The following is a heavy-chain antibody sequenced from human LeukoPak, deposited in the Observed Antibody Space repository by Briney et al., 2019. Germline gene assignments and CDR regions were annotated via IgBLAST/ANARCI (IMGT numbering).Heavy chain of an antibody. D-gene: IGHD3-22*01. V-gene: IGHV3-23*01. CDR3: AKGRYYYASSDAFDI. CDR2: ISGSGGST. CDR1: GFTFSSYA. J-gene: IGHJ3*02. Sequence: GGSLRLSCAASGFTFSSYAMSWVRQAPGKGLEWVSAISGSGGSTYYADSVKGRCTISRDNSKNTLFLQMNSLRAEDTAVYYCAKGRYYYASSDAFDIWGQGTMVTVSS.